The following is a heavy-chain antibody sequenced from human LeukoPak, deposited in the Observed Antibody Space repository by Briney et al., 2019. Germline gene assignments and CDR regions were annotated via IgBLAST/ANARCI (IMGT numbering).Heavy chain of an antibody. Sequence: ASVKVSCKASGYTFTGLYVHWVRQAPGQGLEWMGWINPNGGGTNYAQKFQGRVTMTRDTSISTAYMELSRLRSDDTAVYFCASFLAVATNAFDVWGQGTMVTVSS. J-gene: IGHJ3*01. D-gene: IGHD6-19*01. CDR2: INPNGGGT. CDR1: GYTFTGLY. CDR3: ASFLAVATNAFDV. V-gene: IGHV1-2*02.